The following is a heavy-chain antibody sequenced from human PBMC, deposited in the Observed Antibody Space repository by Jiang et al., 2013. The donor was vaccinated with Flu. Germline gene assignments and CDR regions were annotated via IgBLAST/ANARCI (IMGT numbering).Heavy chain of an antibody. CDR2: SITVGST. V-gene: IGHV4-30-4*01. J-gene: IGHJ4*02. Sequence: KPSQTLSLTCTVSGGSISSGDYYWSWIRQPPGRAWSGLGTSITVGSTYYNPSLKSRVTISVDTSKNQFSLKLSSVTAADTAVYYCARAKAAAGTGCFDYWGQGTLVTVSS. D-gene: IGHD6-13*01. CDR1: GGSISSGDYY. CDR3: ARAKAAAGTGCFDY.